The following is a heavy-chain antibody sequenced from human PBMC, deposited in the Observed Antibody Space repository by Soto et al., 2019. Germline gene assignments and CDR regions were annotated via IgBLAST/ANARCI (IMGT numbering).Heavy chain of an antibody. V-gene: IGHV3-33*01. Sequence: GGSLRLSCAASGFTFSSYGMHWVRQAPGKGLEWVAVIWYDGSNKYYADSVKGRFTISRDNSKNTLYLQMNSLRAEDTAVYYCARDHRGGYYRYYYYGMDVWGQGTTVTVSS. J-gene: IGHJ6*02. CDR1: GFTFSSYG. CDR2: IWYDGSNK. D-gene: IGHD3-3*01. CDR3: ARDHRGGYYRYYYYGMDV.